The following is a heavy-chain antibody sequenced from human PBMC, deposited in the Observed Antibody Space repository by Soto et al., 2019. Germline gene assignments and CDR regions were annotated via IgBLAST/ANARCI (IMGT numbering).Heavy chain of an antibody. CDR1: GFTFSSYW. Sequence: PGGSLRLSCAASGFTFSSYWMSWVRQAPGKGLEWVANIKQDGSEKYYVDSVKGRFTISRDNARNSLYLQMNSLRAEDTAVYYCARVRSSGYDHYYYYYGMDVWGQGTTVTVSS. CDR2: IKQDGSEK. CDR3: ARVRSSGYDHYYYYYGMDV. J-gene: IGHJ6*02. D-gene: IGHD5-12*01. V-gene: IGHV3-7*05.